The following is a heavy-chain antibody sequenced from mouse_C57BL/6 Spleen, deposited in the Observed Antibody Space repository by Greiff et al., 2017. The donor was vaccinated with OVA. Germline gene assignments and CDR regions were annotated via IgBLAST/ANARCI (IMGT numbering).Heavy chain of an antibody. CDR1: GFSFNTYA. Sequence: VQLKESGGGLVQPKGSLKLSCAASGFSFNTYAMNWVRQAPGKGLEWVARIRSKSNNYATYYADSVKDRFTISRDDSESMLYLQMNNLKTEDTAMYYCVRHHYGIAIDYWGQGTSVTVSS. D-gene: IGHD1-1*01. CDR3: VRHHYGIAIDY. J-gene: IGHJ4*01. CDR2: IRSKSNNYAT. V-gene: IGHV10-1*01.